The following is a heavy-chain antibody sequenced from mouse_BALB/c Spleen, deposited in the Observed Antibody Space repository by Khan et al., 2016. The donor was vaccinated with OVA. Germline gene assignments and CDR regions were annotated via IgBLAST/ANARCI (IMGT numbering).Heavy chain of an antibody. CDR2: INYSGAT. CDR1: GYSLTSNYA. J-gene: IGHJ3*01. Sequence: EVQLVESGPGLVKPSQSLSLTCTVTGYSLTSNYAWNWIRQFPGNKLEWMGYINYSGATSYPPSLKSRISITRDTSKNQFFLQLNSLTTEDTATYFCARGRAYWGQGTLVTVSA. D-gene: IGHD3-3*01. V-gene: IGHV3-2*02. CDR3: ARGRAY.